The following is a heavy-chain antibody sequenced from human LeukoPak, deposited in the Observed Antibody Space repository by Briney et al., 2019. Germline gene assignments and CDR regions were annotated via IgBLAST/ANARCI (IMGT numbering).Heavy chain of an antibody. V-gene: IGHV3-74*03. CDR1: GFTFSSAW. CDR3: ASDWYHAIDY. D-gene: IGHD2-2*01. CDR2: ITSDGSST. J-gene: IGHJ4*02. Sequence: PGGSLRLSCAASGFTFSSAWMHWVRQPPGKGLVWVARITSDGSSTTYAESVKGRITISRDNAKNTLYLQMDSLRAGDTAVYYCASDWYHAIDYWGQGTLVTVSS.